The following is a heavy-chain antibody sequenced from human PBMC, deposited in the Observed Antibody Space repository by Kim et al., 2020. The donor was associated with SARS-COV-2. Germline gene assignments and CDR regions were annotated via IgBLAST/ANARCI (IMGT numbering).Heavy chain of an antibody. D-gene: IGHD3-10*01. J-gene: IGHJ4*02. Sequence: GGSLRLSCAASGFTFSSYAMHWVRQAPGKGLEWVAVISCDGSNKTYADSVKGRFTISRDNSKNTLYLQMNSLRPEDTAVYYCAKDMVPYALLLYFCYWGRGTPVAAPS. CDR2: ISCDGSNK. V-gene: IGHV3-30*18. CDR3: AKDMVPYALLLYFCY. CDR1: GFTFSSYA.